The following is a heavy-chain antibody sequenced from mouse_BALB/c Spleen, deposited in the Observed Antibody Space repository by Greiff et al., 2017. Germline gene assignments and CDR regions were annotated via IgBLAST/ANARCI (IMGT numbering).Heavy chain of an antibody. V-gene: IGHV14-4*02. D-gene: IGHD2-4*01. CDR3: NLYYDWFAY. CDR1: GFNIKDYY. J-gene: IGHJ3*01. CDR2: IDPENGDT. Sequence: VQLQQSGAELVRSGASVKLSCTASGFNIKDYYMHWVKQRPEQGLEWIGWIDPENGDTEYAPKFQGKATMTADTSSNTAYLQLSSLTSEDTAVYYCNLYYDWFAYWGQGTLVTVSA.